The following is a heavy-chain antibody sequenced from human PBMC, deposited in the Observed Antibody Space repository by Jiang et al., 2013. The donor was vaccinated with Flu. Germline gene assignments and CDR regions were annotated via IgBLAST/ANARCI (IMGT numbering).Heavy chain of an antibody. Sequence: LKPSETLSLTCAVYGGSFSGYYWSWIRQPPGKGLEWIGEINHSGSTNYNPSLKSRVTISVDTSKNQFSLKLSSVTAADTAVYYCARADLRYYDILTGYGYWYFDLWGRGTLVTVSS. CDR3: ARADLRYYDILTGYGYWYFDL. CDR1: GGSFSGYY. J-gene: IGHJ2*01. D-gene: IGHD3-9*01. V-gene: IGHV4-34*01. CDR2: INHSGST.